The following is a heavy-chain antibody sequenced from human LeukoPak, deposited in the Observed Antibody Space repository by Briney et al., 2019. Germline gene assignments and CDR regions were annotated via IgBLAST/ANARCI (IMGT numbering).Heavy chain of an antibody. CDR2: IYYSGST. D-gene: IGHD2-15*01. Sequence: SQTLSLTCTVSGGSISSGDYYWNWIRQPPGKGLEWIGYIYYSGSTYYNPSLKSRVTISVDTSKNQVSLKLSSVTAADTAVYYCARVVRYCSGGRCYLVFDDWGQGTLVTVSS. V-gene: IGHV4-30-4*08. J-gene: IGHJ4*02. CDR1: GGSISSGDYY. CDR3: ARVVRYCSGGRCYLVFDD.